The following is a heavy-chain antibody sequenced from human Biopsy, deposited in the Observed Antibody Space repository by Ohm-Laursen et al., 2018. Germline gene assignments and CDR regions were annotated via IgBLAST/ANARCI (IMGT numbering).Heavy chain of an antibody. D-gene: IGHD2/OR15-2a*01. CDR3: ARATNSTGWPYYYFYGMDV. Sequence: SQTLSLTCTVSGVSISSYFWSWIRQTPGKGLEWIGYIYYSGSTNYNPSLKSRVTISVDTSKNQFSLRLNSVTAADTAVYYCARATNSTGWPYYYFYGMDVWGQGTTVTVSS. CDR1: GVSISSYF. J-gene: IGHJ6*02. V-gene: IGHV4-59*01. CDR2: IYYSGST.